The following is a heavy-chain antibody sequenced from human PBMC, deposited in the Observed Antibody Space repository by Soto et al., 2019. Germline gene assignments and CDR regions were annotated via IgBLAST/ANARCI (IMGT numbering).Heavy chain of an antibody. CDR1: GFTFSNYA. Sequence: QVHLVESGGGVVQPGRSLRLSCAASGFTFSNYAMHWVRQAPGKGLEWMAITSDDESRRYYADSVRGRFTISRDNSKNTLYLEMNSLRDEDTALFYCARGSGIGSFLIDYWGQGILVTVSS. J-gene: IGHJ4*02. CDR2: TSDDESRR. CDR3: ARGSGIGSFLIDY. D-gene: IGHD3-10*01. V-gene: IGHV3-30*04.